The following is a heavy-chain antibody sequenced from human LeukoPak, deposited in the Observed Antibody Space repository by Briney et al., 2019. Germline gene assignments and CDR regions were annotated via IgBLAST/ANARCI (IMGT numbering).Heavy chain of an antibody. CDR3: AKDIGGSWYEYYFDY. CDR2: ISWNSGSI. Sequence: GGSLRLSCAASGFTFSSYAMTWVRQAPGKGLEWVSGISWNSGSIGYADSVKGRFTISRGNAKNSLYLQMNSLRAEDTALYYCAKDIGGSWYEYYFDYWGQGTLVTVSS. D-gene: IGHD6-13*01. CDR1: GFTFSSYA. V-gene: IGHV3-9*01. J-gene: IGHJ4*02.